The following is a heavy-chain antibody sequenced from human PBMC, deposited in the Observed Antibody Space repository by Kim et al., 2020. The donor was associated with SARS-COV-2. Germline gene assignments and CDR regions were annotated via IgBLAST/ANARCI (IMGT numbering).Heavy chain of an antibody. CDR3: ARASSSWYDGDYYYGMDV. CDR2: ISSSSSYI. Sequence: GGSLRLSCAASGFTFSSYSMNWVRQAPGKGLEWVSSISSSSSYIYYADSVKGRFTISRDNAKNSLYLQMNSLRAEDTAVYYCARASSSWYDGDYYYGMDVWGQGTTVTVSS. CDR1: GFTFSSYS. D-gene: IGHD6-13*01. J-gene: IGHJ6*02. V-gene: IGHV3-21*01.